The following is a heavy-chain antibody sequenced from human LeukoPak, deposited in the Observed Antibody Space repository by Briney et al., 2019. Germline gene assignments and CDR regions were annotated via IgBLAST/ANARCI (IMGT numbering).Heavy chain of an antibody. V-gene: IGHV1-69*05. CDR2: IIPVFQTP. D-gene: IGHD3-22*01. J-gene: IGHJ6*03. CDR1: GGTFSSYA. CDR3: ARDTTLSRVITTTTTYHYFYYTDV. Sequence: ASVKVSCKASGGTFSSYAITWVRQAPGQGLEWIGGIIPVFQTPNYAQNFRGRVTITTDESTRTAYMELSSLRSEDTAIYYCARDTTLSRVITTTTTYHYFYYTDVWGKGTTVTISS.